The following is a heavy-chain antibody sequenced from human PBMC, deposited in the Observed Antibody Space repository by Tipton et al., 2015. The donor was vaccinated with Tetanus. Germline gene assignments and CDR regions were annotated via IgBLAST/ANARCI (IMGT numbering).Heavy chain of an antibody. D-gene: IGHD4-17*01. V-gene: IGHV3-23*01. J-gene: IGHJ2*01. CDR1: GFPFSNYA. CDR2: INNSGGNK. CDR3: VREGPRSVYGDSRTLDI. Sequence: SLRLSCAASGFPFSNYAMSWVRQAPGKGLEWVAGINNSGGNKYFADSVKGRFTSSRDNAKNSLYLQLKSLRVDDTALYYCVREGPRSVYGDSRTLDIWGRGTLVTVSS.